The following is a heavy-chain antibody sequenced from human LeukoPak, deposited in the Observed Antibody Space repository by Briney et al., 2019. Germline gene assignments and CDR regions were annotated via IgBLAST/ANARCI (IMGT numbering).Heavy chain of an antibody. D-gene: IGHD3-9*01. J-gene: IGHJ3*02. V-gene: IGHV3-7*03. CDR2: IKQDGSEK. CDR3: ARERYFDWLLSSCAFDI. Sequence: GGSLRLSCAASGFTFSSYWMSWVRQALGKGLEWVANIKQDGSEKYYVDSVKGRFTISRDNAKNSLYLQMNSLRAEDTAVYYCARERYFDWLLSSCAFDIWGQGTMVTVSS. CDR1: GFTFSSYW.